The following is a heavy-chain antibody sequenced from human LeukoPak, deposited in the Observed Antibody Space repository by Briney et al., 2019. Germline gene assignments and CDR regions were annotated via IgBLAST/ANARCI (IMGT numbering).Heavy chain of an antibody. J-gene: IGHJ3*02. D-gene: IGHD2-15*01. V-gene: IGHV1-18*01. CDR3: ARDREYCSGGSCYYAKSDAFDI. Sequence: GASVKVSCKASGYTFTSYGISWVRQAPGQGLEWMGWISAYSGNTNYAQKLQGRVTMTTDTSTSTAYMELRSLRSDDTAVYYCARDREYCSGGSCYYAKSDAFDIWGQGTMVTVSS. CDR1: GYTFTSYG. CDR2: ISAYSGNT.